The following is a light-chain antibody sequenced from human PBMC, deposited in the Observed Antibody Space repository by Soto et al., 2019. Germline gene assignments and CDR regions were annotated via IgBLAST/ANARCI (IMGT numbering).Light chain of an antibody. CDR2: KAS. V-gene: IGKV1-5*03. CDR1: QDVSQW. Sequence: DIHMTQSPSTLSASVGDTVTITCRASQDVSQWLAWYQERPGKPPKLLIYKASSVESGVPSRFRGRGSEADFPLTIRDLQPDDLATYFRQHYGSHPYTFGQGTRPEIK. J-gene: IGKJ2*01. CDR3: QHYGSHPYT.